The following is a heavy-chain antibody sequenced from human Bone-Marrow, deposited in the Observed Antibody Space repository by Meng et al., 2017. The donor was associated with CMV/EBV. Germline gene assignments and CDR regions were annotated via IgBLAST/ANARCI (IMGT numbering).Heavy chain of an antibody. Sequence: GESLKISCAASGFTFSSYSMNWVRQAPGKGLEWVSYISSSSSSTIYYADSVKGRFTISRDNAKNSLYLQMNSLRAEDTAVYYCARDHRNNYFELVYWGQGNLVTISS. D-gene: IGHD3-9*01. CDR2: ISSSSSSTI. V-gene: IGHV3-48*04. J-gene: IGHJ4*02. CDR1: GFTFSSYS. CDR3: ARDHRNNYFELVY.